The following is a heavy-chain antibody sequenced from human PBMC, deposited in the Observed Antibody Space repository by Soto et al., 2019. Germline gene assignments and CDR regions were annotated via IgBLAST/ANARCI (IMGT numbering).Heavy chain of an antibody. V-gene: IGHV4-59*01. J-gene: IGHJ6*02. CDR1: GGSISSYY. Sequence: LSLTCTVSGGSISSYYWSWIRQPPGKGLEWIGYIYYSGSTNYNPSLKSRVTISVDTSKNQFSLKLSSVTAADTAVYYCASAQGGYCSGGSCYSDYYYGMDVWGQGTTVTVS. D-gene: IGHD2-15*01. CDR2: IYYSGST. CDR3: ASAQGGYCSGGSCYSDYYYGMDV.